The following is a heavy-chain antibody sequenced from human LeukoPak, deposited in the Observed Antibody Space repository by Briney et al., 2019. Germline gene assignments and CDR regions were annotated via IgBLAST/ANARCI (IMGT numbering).Heavy chain of an antibody. CDR1: GGSISSYY. D-gene: IGHD4-17*01. V-gene: IGHV4-4*07. CDR3: ARDHGDFVWFFDY. J-gene: IGHJ4*02. CDR2: IFTSGST. Sequence: SETLSLTCTVSGGSISSYYWSWIRQPAGKGLEWIGRIFTSGSTNYNPSLKSRVTMSVDTSKNQFSLKLSAVAASDTAVYYCARDHGDFVWFFDYRGQGILVTVSS.